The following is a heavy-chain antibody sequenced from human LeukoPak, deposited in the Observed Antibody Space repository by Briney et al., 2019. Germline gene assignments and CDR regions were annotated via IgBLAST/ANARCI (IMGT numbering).Heavy chain of an antibody. V-gene: IGHV3-30*04. CDR2: ISYDGSNK. J-gene: IGHJ4*02. Sequence: GGSLRLSCAAPGFTFSSYAMHWVRQAPDKGLEWVAVISYDGSNKYYADSVKGRFTMSRDNSKNTLFLQMNSLRAEDTAVYYCARDRTGTGPAVLYYFDYWGQGTLVTVSS. D-gene: IGHD2-2*01. CDR3: ARDRTGTGPAVLYYFDY. CDR1: GFTFSSYA.